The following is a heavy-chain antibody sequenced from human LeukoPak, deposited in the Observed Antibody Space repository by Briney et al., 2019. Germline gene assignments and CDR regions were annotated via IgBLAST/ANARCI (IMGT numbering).Heavy chain of an antibody. D-gene: IGHD6-13*01. CDR2: IYYSGST. CDR1: GGSISSGDYY. Sequence: SENLSLTCTVSGGSISSGDYYWSWIRQPPGKGLEWIGYIYYSGSTYYNPSLKSRVTISVDTSKNQFSLKLSSVTAADTAVYYCARFELADAFDIWGQGTMVTVSS. V-gene: IGHV4-30-4*08. J-gene: IGHJ3*02. CDR3: ARFELADAFDI.